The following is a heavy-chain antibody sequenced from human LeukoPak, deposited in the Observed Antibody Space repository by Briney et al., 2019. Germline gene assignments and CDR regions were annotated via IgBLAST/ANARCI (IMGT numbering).Heavy chain of an antibody. CDR3: ARGYYYDSSGYYYFDY. CDR1: GGSISSYY. D-gene: IGHD3-22*01. J-gene: IGHJ4*02. Sequence: SETLSLTCTVSGGSISSYYWSWIRQPPGKGLEWIGYIYYSGSTNYNPSLKSRVTISVDTSKNQFSLKLSSVTAADAAVYYCARGYYYDSSGYYYFDYWGQGTLVTVSS. CDR2: IYYSGST. V-gene: IGHV4-59*01.